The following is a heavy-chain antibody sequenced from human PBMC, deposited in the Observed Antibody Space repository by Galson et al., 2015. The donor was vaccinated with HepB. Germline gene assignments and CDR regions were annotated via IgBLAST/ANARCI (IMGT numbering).Heavy chain of an antibody. CDR3: ARGGRVTDYYYDSSGYYTYQDY. J-gene: IGHJ4*02. D-gene: IGHD3-22*01. V-gene: IGHV3-48*01. CDR1: GFTFSSYS. Sequence: SLRLSCAASGFTFSSYSMNWVRQAPGKGLEWVSYISSSSSTIYYADSVKGRFTISRDNAKNSLYLQMNSLRAEDTAVYYCARGGRVTDYYYDSSGYYTYQDYWGQRTLVTVSS. CDR2: ISSSSSTI.